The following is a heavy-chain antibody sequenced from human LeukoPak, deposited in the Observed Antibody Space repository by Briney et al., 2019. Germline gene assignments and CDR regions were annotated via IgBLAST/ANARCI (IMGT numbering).Heavy chain of an antibody. Sequence: ASVKVSCKASGGTFSSYAISWVRQAPGQGLEWMGGIIPIFGTANYAQKFQGRVTITADESTSTAYMELSSLRSEDTAVYYCVRTRGYSYGYFDYWGQGTLVTVSS. CDR2: IIPIFGTA. J-gene: IGHJ4*02. CDR1: GGTFSSYA. V-gene: IGHV1-69*13. D-gene: IGHD5-18*01. CDR3: VRTRGYSYGYFDY.